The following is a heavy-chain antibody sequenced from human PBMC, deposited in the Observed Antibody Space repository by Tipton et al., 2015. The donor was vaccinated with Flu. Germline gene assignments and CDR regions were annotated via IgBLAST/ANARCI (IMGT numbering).Heavy chain of an antibody. CDR1: SGSISPYY. CDR3: ARVYHSEDYYGIPGRFDV. J-gene: IGHJ3*01. Sequence: TLSLTCTVSSGSISPYYWSWIRQPPGKGLEWIAYVYYNGHTNSNPSLRSRVAIFVDTSRNQISLRLSSVTTADTAMYYCARVYHSEDYYGIPGRFDVWGRGTMVTVSS. D-gene: IGHD3-22*01. CDR2: VYYNGHT. V-gene: IGHV4-59*01.